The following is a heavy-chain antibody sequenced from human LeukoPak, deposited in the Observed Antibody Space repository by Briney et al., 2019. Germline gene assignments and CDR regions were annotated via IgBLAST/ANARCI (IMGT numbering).Heavy chain of an antibody. Sequence: SETLSLTCTVSGGSISSYYWSWIRQPPGKGLEWIGYIYYSGSTNYNPSLKSRVTISVDTSKNQFSLKLSSVTAADTAVYYCARERDDYKSRDFDYWGQGTLVTVSS. J-gene: IGHJ4*02. CDR3: ARERDDYKSRDFDY. CDR1: GGSISSYY. CDR2: IYYSGST. D-gene: IGHD5-24*01. V-gene: IGHV4-59*12.